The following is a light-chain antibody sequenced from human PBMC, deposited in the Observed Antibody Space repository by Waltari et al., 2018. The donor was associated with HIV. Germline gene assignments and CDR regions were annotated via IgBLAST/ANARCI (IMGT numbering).Light chain of an antibody. Sequence: SCELTQPPSVSVSPGQTASITSSGAKLGDKYACWYQQKPGQSPVLVIYQDSKRPSGIPERFSGSNSGNTATLTISGTQAMDEADYYCQAWDSSTEGYVFGTGTKVTVL. CDR1: KLGDKY. J-gene: IGLJ1*01. CDR2: QDS. V-gene: IGLV3-1*01. CDR3: QAWDSSTEGYV.